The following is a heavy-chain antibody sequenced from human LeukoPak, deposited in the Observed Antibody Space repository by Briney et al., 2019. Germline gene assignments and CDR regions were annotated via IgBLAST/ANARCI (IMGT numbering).Heavy chain of an antibody. V-gene: IGHV4-39*01. CDR2: IYYSGNT. J-gene: IGHJ5*02. CDR3: ARRNSGNYYGLFDP. D-gene: IGHD1-26*01. CDR1: GGSISSSSYY. Sequence: SETLSLTCTVSGGSISSSSYYWGWIRQPPGKGLEWIGSIYYSGNTYYNPSLKSRITLSVDTSKNQFSLKLSSVTAADSAVYYCARRNSGNYYGLFDPWGQGTLVTVSS.